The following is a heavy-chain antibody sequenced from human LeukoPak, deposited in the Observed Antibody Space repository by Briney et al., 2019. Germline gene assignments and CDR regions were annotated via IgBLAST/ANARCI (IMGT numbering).Heavy chain of an antibody. CDR3: ARGSGVLLWFGELEFDAFDI. D-gene: IGHD3-10*01. CDR1: GFTFSSYA. V-gene: IGHV3-30*04. J-gene: IGHJ3*02. Sequence: GRSLRLSCAASGFTFSSYAMHWVRQAPGKGLEWVAVISYDGSNKYYADSVKGRFTISRDNSKNMLYLQMNSLRAEDTAVYYCARGSGVLLWFGELEFDAFDIWGQGTMVTVSS. CDR2: ISYDGSNK.